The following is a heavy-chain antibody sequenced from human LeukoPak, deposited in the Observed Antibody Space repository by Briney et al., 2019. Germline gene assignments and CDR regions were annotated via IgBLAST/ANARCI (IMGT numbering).Heavy chain of an antibody. V-gene: IGHV1-2*02. CDR3: ARVAAAGWFDP. J-gene: IGHJ5*02. CDR2: INPNSGGT. D-gene: IGHD6-13*01. CDR1: GYTFTGYY. Sequence: ASVKVSCKASGYTFTGYYMHWVRQAPGQGLEWMGWINPNSGGTNYAQKFQGRVTMTRDTSISTAYMELSSLRSEDTAVYYCARVAAAGWFDPWGQGTLVTVSS.